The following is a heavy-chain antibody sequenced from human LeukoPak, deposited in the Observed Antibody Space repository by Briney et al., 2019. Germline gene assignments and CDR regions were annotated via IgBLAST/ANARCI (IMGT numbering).Heavy chain of an antibody. Sequence: GGSLRLSCAASGFTVSSNHMSWVRQAPGKGLEWVSVIYSGGSTYYADSVKGRFTISRDISKNTLYLQMNSLRAEDTAVYYCARGGVYSSGSYYLYYFDYWGQGTLVTVSS. CDR2: IYSGGST. V-gene: IGHV3-66*01. CDR1: GFTVSSNH. J-gene: IGHJ4*02. D-gene: IGHD6-19*01. CDR3: ARGGVYSSGSYYLYYFDY.